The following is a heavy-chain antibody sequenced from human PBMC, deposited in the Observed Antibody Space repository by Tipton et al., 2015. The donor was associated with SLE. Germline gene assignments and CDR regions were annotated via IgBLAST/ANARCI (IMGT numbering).Heavy chain of an antibody. D-gene: IGHD2-15*01. CDR1: GGSISSHY. CDR3: ARDGRGYCDNSGCSEYHWFDP. V-gene: IGHV4-59*11. CDR2: IYYRGNT. J-gene: IGHJ5*02. Sequence: TLSLTCHVSGGSISSHYWSWFRQPPGKGLEWIGYIYYRGNTKYNPSLNSRVTISLDTSRTQFSLKLSSVTAADTAVYYCARDGRGYCDNSGCSEYHWFDPWGQGTLVTVSS.